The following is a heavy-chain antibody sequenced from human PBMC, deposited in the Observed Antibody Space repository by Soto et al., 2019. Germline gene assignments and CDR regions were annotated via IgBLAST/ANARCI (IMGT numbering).Heavy chain of an antibody. Sequence: PGGSLRLSXAASGFSFRNYNLHWVRQAPGKGLEWVAVVSHDGVNKHYAESVKGRLSISRDSSRDTLYLQMNSLRPEDTAVYYCVRETQIVMVVVPTPGSPGAFDMWGQGTMVTVSS. J-gene: IGHJ3*02. CDR1: GFSFRNYN. CDR2: VSHDGVNK. D-gene: IGHD2-15*01. CDR3: VRETQIVMVVVPTPGSPGAFDM. V-gene: IGHV3-30-3*01.